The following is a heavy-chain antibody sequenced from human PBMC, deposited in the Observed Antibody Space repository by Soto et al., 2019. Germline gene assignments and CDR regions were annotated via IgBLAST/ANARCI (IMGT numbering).Heavy chain of an antibody. V-gene: IGHV4-39*01. CDR3: ARISRQWRTNWFDP. CDR2: IYYSGST. Sequence: SETLSLTCTVSGGSISSSSYYWGWIRQPPGKGLEWIGSIYYSGSTYYNPSLKSRVTISVDTSKNQFSLKLSSVTAADTAVYYCARISRQWRTNWFDPWGQGTLVTVSS. CDR1: GGSISSSSYY. D-gene: IGHD6-19*01. J-gene: IGHJ5*02.